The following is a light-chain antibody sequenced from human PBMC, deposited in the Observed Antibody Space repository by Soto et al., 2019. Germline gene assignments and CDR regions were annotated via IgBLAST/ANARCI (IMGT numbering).Light chain of an antibody. J-gene: IGLJ2*01. CDR2: GNG. Sequence: QAVVTQPPSVSGAPGQRVTISCSGTSSSIGAGYEVHWYHQLPGTAPKLVVSGNGNRPSGVPDRLSASKSGTSASLAITGLQAEDEGHYYCQSYDSSLTVVFGGGTKVTVL. CDR3: QSYDSSLTVV. CDR1: SSSIGAGYE. V-gene: IGLV1-40*01.